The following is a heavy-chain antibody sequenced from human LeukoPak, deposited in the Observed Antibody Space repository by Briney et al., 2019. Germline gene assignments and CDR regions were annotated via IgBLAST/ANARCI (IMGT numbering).Heavy chain of an antibody. CDR2: INSDGSRI. CDR1: GFTFSRNW. D-gene: IGHD4-17*01. J-gene: IGHJ5*02. V-gene: IGHV3-74*01. CDR3: ARDADYGDWGGIDP. Sequence: GGSLRLSCAASGFTFSRNWMHWVRQAPGKGLVWVSRINSDGSRISYADSVKVRFTISRDNAKNTLYLQMNSLRAEDTAVYYCARDADYGDWGGIDPWGQGTLVTVSS.